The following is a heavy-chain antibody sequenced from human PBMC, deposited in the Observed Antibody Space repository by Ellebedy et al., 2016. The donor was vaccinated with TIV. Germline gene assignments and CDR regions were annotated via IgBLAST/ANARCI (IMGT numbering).Heavy chain of an antibody. CDR2: IYSGGST. D-gene: IGHD6-19*01. J-gene: IGHJ4*02. Sequence: GESLKISCAASGITVSNNYMSWVRQAPGKGLEWVSVIYSGGSTRYADSVKGRFTISRDNSKNTLFLQLSSLRAEDTAVFYCVRVMWPVPGPVNPFDYWGQGTPVTVSS. CDR1: GITVSNNY. V-gene: IGHV3-66*01. CDR3: VRVMWPVPGPVNPFDY.